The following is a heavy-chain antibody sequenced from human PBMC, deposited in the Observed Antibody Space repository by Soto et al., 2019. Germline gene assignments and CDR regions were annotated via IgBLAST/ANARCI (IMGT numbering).Heavy chain of an antibody. D-gene: IGHD3-10*01. CDR2: IYTSGST. CDR3: ARDHRMVRGGTAFDY. CDR1: GGSISSYY. V-gene: IGHV4-4*07. Sequence: SETLSLTCTVSGGSISSYYWSWIRQPAGKGLEWIGRIYTSGSTNYNPSLKSRVTMSVDTSKNQFSLKLSSVTAADTAVYYCARDHRMVRGGTAFDYWGQGTLVTVPS. J-gene: IGHJ4*02.